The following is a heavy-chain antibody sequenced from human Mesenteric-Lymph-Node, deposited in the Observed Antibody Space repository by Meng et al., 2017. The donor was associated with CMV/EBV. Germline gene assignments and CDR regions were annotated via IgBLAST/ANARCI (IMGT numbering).Heavy chain of an antibody. V-gene: IGHV1-2*02. J-gene: IGHJ6*02. CDR3: AADGSSSYQGYYYGMDV. Sequence: ASVKVSCKASGYTFTSYGISWVRQAPGQGLEWMGWINPNSGGTNYAQKFQGRVTMTRDTSISIAYMELSSLRSEDTAVYYCAADGSSSYQGYYYGMDVWGQGTTVTVSS. CDR2: INPNSGGT. D-gene: IGHD6-6*01. CDR1: GYTFTSYG.